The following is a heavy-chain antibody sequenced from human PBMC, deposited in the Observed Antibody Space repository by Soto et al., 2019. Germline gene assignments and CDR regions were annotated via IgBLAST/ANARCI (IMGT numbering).Heavy chain of an antibody. CDR1: GYTFTGYY. CDR2: INPNSGDT. CDR3: ARGFPMVRGVTKRDNWFDP. V-gene: IGHV1-2*04. D-gene: IGHD3-10*01. Sequence: ASVKVSCKASGYTFTGYYMHWVRQAPGQGLEWMGWINPNSGDTNYSQKFQGWVTITRDTSISTAYMELSRLRSEDTAVYYCARGFPMVRGVTKRDNWFDPWGQGTLVTVSS. J-gene: IGHJ5*02.